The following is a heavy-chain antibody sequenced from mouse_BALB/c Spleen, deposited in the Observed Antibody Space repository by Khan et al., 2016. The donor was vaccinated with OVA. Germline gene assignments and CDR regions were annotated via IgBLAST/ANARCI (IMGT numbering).Heavy chain of an antibody. V-gene: IGHV1-18*01. CDR2: INPYNGGT. CDR3: ARGNYYGSNSWFAY. D-gene: IGHD1-1*01. Sequence: EVQRVESGPELVKPGASMKISCKTSGYSFTDYTMNWVKQSHGKNLEWIGLINPYNGGTTYNQKFKGKATLTVDKSSSTAYMELLSLTSEDSAVYYCARGNYYGSNSWFAYWGQGTLVTVSA. CDR1: GYSFTDYT. J-gene: IGHJ3*01.